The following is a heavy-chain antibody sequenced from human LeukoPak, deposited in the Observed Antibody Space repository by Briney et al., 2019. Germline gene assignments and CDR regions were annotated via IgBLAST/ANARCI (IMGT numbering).Heavy chain of an antibody. V-gene: IGHV3-48*01. CDR2: ISVSSKTI. J-gene: IGHJ4*02. Sequence: GGSLRLSCAASGFSFSSYNFNWVRQAPGRGLEWISYISVSSKTIYYADSMKGRFTISRDNSKNTLYLQMNSLRAEDTAVYYCAKDPPDLYCSGGSCYSGWGQGTLVTVSS. CDR3: AKDPPDLYCSGGSCYSG. CDR1: GFSFSSYN. D-gene: IGHD2-15*01.